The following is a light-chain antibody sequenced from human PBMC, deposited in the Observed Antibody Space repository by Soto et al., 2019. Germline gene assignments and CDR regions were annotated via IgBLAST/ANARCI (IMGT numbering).Light chain of an antibody. CDR2: EGS. J-gene: IGLJ2*01. Sequence: QSVLTQPASVSGSPGQSITISCTGTSSDVGSYNLVSWYQQHPGKAPKLMIYEGSKRPSGVSHRFSGSKSGNTASLTISGLQAEDEADSYCCSYAGSSTYVVFGGGTQLTVL. CDR3: CSYAGSSTYVV. CDR1: SSDVGSYNL. V-gene: IGLV2-23*01.